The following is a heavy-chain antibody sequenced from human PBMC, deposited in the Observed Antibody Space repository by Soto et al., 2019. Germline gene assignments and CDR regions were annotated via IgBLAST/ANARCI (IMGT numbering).Heavy chain of an antibody. V-gene: IGHV3-66*01. CDR3: ARKGDSSDYRGWLDP. J-gene: IGHJ5*02. D-gene: IGHD3-22*01. CDR2: IYSGGTT. Sequence: EVQLVESGGGLVQPGGSLRLSCAASGFTVSSNYMSWVRQAPGKGLEWVSVIYSGGTTYYADSVKGRFTISRDNSKNKLYIQMSRVRDEVTAVYYCARKGDSSDYRGWLDPWGQGTLVTVS. CDR1: GFTVSSNY.